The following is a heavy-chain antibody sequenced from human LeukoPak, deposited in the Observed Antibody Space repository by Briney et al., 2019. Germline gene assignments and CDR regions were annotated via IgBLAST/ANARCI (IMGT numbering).Heavy chain of an antibody. D-gene: IGHD6-19*01. Sequence: ASVKVSCKASGYTFTSYGISWVRQAPGQGLEWMGWISAYNGNTNYAQKLQGRVTMTTDTSTSTAYMELRSLRSDDTAVYYCARLVAVAGNDAFDIWGQGTMVTVSS. V-gene: IGHV1-18*01. CDR3: ARLVAVAGNDAFDI. CDR1: GYTFTSYG. J-gene: IGHJ3*02. CDR2: ISAYNGNT.